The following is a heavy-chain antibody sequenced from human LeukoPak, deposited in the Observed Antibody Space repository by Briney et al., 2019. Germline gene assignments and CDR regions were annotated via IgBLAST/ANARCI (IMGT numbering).Heavy chain of an antibody. CDR1: GYSFTSYW. CDR2: IYPGDSDT. V-gene: IGHV5-51*01. CDR3: ARRHDSSGYYYVEGAFDI. D-gene: IGHD3-22*01. J-gene: IGHJ3*02. Sequence: GESLKISCKGSGYSFTSYWIGWVRQMPGKGLEWMGIIYPGDSDTRYSPSFQGQVTISADKSICTAYLQWSSLKASDTAMYYCARRHDSSGYYYVEGAFDIWGQGTMVTVSS.